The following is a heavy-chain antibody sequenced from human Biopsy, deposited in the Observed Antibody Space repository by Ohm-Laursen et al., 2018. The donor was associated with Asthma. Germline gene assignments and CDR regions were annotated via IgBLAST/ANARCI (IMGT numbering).Heavy chain of an antibody. J-gene: IGHJ4*02. CDR2: IHHSGTS. D-gene: IGHD6-19*01. CDR3: ARIPRRSGSCFVDY. Sequence: SDTLSLTCTVSGDSITSGGCCWNWIRQHPGKGLEWIGYIHHSGTSYFNPSLKSRVSFSRDTSKNQFSLRLSSVTAADTAMYYCARIPRRSGSCFVDYWGQGTLVTVSS. V-gene: IGHV4-31*03. CDR1: GDSITSGGCC.